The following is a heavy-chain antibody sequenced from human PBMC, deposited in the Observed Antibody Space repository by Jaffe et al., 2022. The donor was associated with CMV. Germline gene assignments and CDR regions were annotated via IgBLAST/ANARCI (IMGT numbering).Heavy chain of an antibody. D-gene: IGHD3-22*01. CDR3: ARHFGSKEHYSDSSGSLDY. Sequence: QLQLQESGPGLVKPSETLSLTCTVSGDSIRRTTYYWGWIRQPPGKGLQWIGSIYYSGSTYYNPSLKSRVTMSVDTARNQFSLNLSSVTAADTAVYYCARHFGSKEHYSDSSGSLDYWGQGTLVTVSS. V-gene: IGHV4-39*01. CDR1: GDSIRRTTYY. CDR2: IYYSGST. J-gene: IGHJ4*02.